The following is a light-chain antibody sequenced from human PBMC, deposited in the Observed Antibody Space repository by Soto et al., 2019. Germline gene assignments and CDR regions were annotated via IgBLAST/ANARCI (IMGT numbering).Light chain of an antibody. V-gene: IGLV2-23*01. CDR3: CSYAGSATLYV. CDR1: SSDVGSYNF. CDR2: EGS. J-gene: IGLJ1*01. Sequence: QSALTQPASGSGSPGQSITISCTGTSSDVGSYNFVSWYQQHPGKAPKLMIYEGSKRPSGVSSRFSGSKSGNTASLTISGLQAEDEADYHCCSYAGSATLYVFGTGTKVTVL.